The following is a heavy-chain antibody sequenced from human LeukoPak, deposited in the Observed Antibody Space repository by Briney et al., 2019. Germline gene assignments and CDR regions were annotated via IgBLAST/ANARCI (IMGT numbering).Heavy chain of an antibody. D-gene: IGHD5-24*01. Sequence: HSGRSLRLSCSASGFTFIYYAMHWVRQAPGKGLEYVSGISSNGGNTYYADSVKGRFTMSRANTNNTLYLQMSSLRAEDTALYYCVKDRGQSIETAGHFGSWGQGTLVTVSS. CDR1: GFTFIYYA. V-gene: IGHV3-64D*06. J-gene: IGHJ4*02. CDR2: ISSNGGNT. CDR3: VKDRGQSIETAGHFGS.